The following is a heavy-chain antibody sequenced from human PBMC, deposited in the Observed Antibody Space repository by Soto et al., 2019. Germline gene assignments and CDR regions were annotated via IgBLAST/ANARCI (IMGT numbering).Heavy chain of an antibody. J-gene: IGHJ5*02. CDR2: ISWNSGNI. CDR1: GFSFDGYA. D-gene: IGHD6-6*01. Sequence: EVQLVESGGGLVQPGRSLRLSCAASGFSFDGYAMNWVRQPPGKGLEWVSGISWNSGNIDYADSVKVRFTISRDNAKNSLYLQMNSLRAEDTALYYCVKASTYSSSQGWFDPWGQGTMVTVSS. CDR3: VKASTYSSSQGWFDP. V-gene: IGHV3-9*01.